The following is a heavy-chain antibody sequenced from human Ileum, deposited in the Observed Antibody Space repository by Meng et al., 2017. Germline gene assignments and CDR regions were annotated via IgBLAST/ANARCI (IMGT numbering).Heavy chain of an antibody. D-gene: IGHD1-1*01. J-gene: IGHJ4*02. CDR2: MNPNSGNT. CDR3: ARRTQSTGTALGY. Sequence: QVQLVQSGPEVKKAGSSVTVSSKASGFIFSSYDINWVRQAPRQGLEWMGLMNPNSGNTGFAQKFQDRITMTRDTSINTAYMELSSLTSEDTAVYYCARRTQSTGTALGYWGQGTLVTVSS. V-gene: IGHV1-8*01. CDR1: GFIFSSYD.